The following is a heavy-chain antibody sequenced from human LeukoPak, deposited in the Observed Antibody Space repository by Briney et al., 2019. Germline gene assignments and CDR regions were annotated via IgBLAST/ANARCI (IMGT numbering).Heavy chain of an antibody. D-gene: IGHD2-21*02. V-gene: IGHV4-34*01. CDR1: VGSLSGYY. J-gene: IGHJ4*02. CDR2: INHSGST. CDR3: ARVPALRVRTAPTYFDL. Sequence: SETLSLTCAVYVGSLSGYYLSWIRQPPAKGLEWIGEINHSGSTNYNPSHRSRLTVSPDTSKTQLSLYLSSGTAAETAVYYCARVPALRVRTAPTYFDLWGQGTLVTVSS.